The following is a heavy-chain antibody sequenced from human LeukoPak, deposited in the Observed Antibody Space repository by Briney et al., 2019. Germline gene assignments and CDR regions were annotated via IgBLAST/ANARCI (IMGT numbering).Heavy chain of an antibody. J-gene: IGHJ4*02. CDR3: ARNNYYGSGSYYVY. V-gene: IGHV3-30*02. CDR1: GFTFSSYG. D-gene: IGHD3-10*01. Sequence: GGSLRLSCAASGFTFSSYGMHWVCQAPGKGLEWVAFIRYDGSNKYYAGSVKGRFTISRDNSKNTLYLQMNSLRAEDTAVYYCARNNYYGSGSYYVYWGQGTLVTVSS. CDR2: IRYDGSNK.